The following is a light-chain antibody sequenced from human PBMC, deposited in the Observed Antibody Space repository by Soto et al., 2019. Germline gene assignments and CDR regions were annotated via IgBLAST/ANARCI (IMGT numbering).Light chain of an antibody. CDR1: SSDIGADDF. V-gene: IGLV2-14*01. Sequence: QSALTQPASVSGSPGQSITISCTGTSSDIGADDFVSWYQHHPDKTPKLIIFEVTYRPTGISHRFSASKSGNTASLTISGXXXXDEAFYYCSSYRXTTFPHVXFGGGT. CDR2: EVT. J-gene: IGLJ2*01. CDR3: SSYRXTTFPHVX.